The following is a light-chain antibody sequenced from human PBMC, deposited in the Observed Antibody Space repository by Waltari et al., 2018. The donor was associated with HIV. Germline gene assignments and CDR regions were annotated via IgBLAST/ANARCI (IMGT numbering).Light chain of an antibody. CDR3: MQSLQTPRT. CDR2: LGS. Sequence: DIVMTQSPLSLSVAPGEPASISCRSSQSLLRNNGYNYLDWYIQKPGQSPQVLIYLGSHRANGVPDRFSGSGSGTDFTLKINRVEAEDVGVYFCMQSLQTPRTFGQGTKVEMK. V-gene: IGKV2-28*01. J-gene: IGKJ1*01. CDR1: QSLLRNNGYNY.